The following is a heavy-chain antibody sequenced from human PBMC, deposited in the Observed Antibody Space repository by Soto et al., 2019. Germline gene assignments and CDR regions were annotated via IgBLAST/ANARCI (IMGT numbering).Heavy chain of an antibody. J-gene: IGHJ5*01. D-gene: IGHD6-19*01. CDR2: MIPNSGNT. Sequence: ASVKVSCKASGYTFTTYDIHWVRQAAGQGLEWMGWMIPNSGNTGYAQKFHGRVTMTRNTSISTAYLELTSLKSEDTAVYYCARPWGSGWYYKWFDSWGQGTLVTVSS. CDR1: GYTFTTYD. V-gene: IGHV1-8*01. CDR3: ARPWGSGWYYKWFDS.